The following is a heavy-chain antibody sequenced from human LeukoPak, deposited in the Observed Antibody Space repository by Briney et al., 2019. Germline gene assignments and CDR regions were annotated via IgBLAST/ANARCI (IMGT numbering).Heavy chain of an antibody. CDR2: IYYSGST. D-gene: IGHD2-15*01. Sequence: SETLSLTCTVSGGSISSYYWGWIRQPPGKGLEWIGSIYYSGSTYYNPSLKSRVTISVDTSKNQFSLKLSSVTAADTAVYYCARHGHCSGGSCYASHWFDPWGQGTLVTVSS. J-gene: IGHJ5*02. V-gene: IGHV4-39*01. CDR3: ARHGHCSGGSCYASHWFDP. CDR1: GGSISSYY.